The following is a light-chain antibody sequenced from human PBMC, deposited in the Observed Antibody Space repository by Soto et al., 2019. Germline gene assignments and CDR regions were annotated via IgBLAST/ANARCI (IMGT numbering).Light chain of an antibody. CDR2: GAS. Sequence: EIVMTQSRATLAVSPGERASLSCRASQSGGSYLAWYQHKPGQAPRLLIYGASTRAAGVPVRFSGGGSGTDFTPTISSLQSEDFAIFYCQQYNNWPRTFGQGTKVDIK. CDR1: QSGGSY. V-gene: IGKV3-15*01. CDR3: QQYNNWPRT. J-gene: IGKJ1*01.